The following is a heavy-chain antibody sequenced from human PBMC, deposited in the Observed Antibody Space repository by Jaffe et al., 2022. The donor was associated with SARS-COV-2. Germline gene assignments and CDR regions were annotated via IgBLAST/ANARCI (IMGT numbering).Heavy chain of an antibody. CDR3: ARDGLGLSTWGWYFDL. J-gene: IGHJ2*01. CDR2: IYTSGST. CDR1: GGSISSGSYY. Sequence: QVQLQESGPGLVKPSQTLSLTCTVSGGSISSGSYYWSWIRQPAGKGLEWIGRIYTSGSTNYNPSLKSRVTISVDTSKNQFSLKLSSVTAADTAVYYCARDGLGLSTWGWYFDLWGRGTLVTVSS. D-gene: IGHD3-16*01. V-gene: IGHV4-61*02.